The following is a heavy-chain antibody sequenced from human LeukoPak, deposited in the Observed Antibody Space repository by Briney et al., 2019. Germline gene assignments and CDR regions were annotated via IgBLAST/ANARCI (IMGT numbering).Heavy chain of an antibody. CDR2: LYSGGST. CDR1: GFTVSSNY. Sequence: PGGSLRLSCAASGFTVSSNYMIWVRQAPGKGLEWISVLYSGGSTKYTDSVKGRFTTSRDNSKNTLYLRMNSLRVEDTAVYYCARGGLRDSSGYYVADCWGQGTPVTVSS. CDR3: ARGGLRDSSGYYVADC. V-gene: IGHV3-66*01. J-gene: IGHJ4*02. D-gene: IGHD3-22*01.